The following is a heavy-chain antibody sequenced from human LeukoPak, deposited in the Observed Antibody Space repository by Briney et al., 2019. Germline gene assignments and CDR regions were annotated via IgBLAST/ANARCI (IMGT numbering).Heavy chain of an antibody. Sequence: ASVKVSCKASGYTFTGYDINWVRQATGQGLEWMGWMNPNSGNTGYAQKFQGRVTITRNTSISTAYMELSSLRSEDTAVYYCARVPRGRSAGSGYYYGFDYWGQGTLVTVSS. CDR3: ARVPRGRSAGSGYYYGFDY. CDR2: MNPNSGNT. J-gene: IGHJ4*02. D-gene: IGHD3-22*01. CDR1: GYTFTGYD. V-gene: IGHV1-8*03.